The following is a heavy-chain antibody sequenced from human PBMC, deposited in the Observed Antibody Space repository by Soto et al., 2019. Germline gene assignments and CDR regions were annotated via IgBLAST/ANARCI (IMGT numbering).Heavy chain of an antibody. CDR3: ARYPNYYYYGFDV. CDR1: GGSVSSGDYF. V-gene: IGHV4-61*08. D-gene: IGHD3-10*01. Sequence: SETLSLTCTVSGGSVSSGDYFWSWLRQSPGKRLEWIAYIYYSGSTNYNPSLKSRATISVDTSKSQVSLTLTSMTAADAALYYCARYPNYYYYGFDVWGQGTAVTVSS. J-gene: IGHJ6*02. CDR2: IYYSGST.